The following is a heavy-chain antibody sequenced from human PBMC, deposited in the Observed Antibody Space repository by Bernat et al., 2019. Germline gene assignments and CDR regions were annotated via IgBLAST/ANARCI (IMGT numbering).Heavy chain of an antibody. D-gene: IGHD2-2*01. Sequence: QVQLVQSGAEVKKPGASVKVSCKASGYTFTSYDINWVRQATGQGLEWMGWMNPNSGNTGYAQKFQGRVTMTRNTSISTAYMELSSLRSEDTAVYCCARRGKYQLPYPYYYYYYMDVWGKGTTVTVSS. CDR1: GYTFTSYD. V-gene: IGHV1-8*01. J-gene: IGHJ6*03. CDR3: ARRGKYQLPYPYYYYYYMDV. CDR2: MNPNSGNT.